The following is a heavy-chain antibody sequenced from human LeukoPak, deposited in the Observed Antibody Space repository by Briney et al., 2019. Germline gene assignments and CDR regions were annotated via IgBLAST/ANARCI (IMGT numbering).Heavy chain of an antibody. CDR1: GFTFSDYY. CDR3: ARDRKITIFGVVPSPGWFDP. Sequence: GGSLRLSCAASGFTFSDYYMSWIRQAPGKGLEWVSYISSSDSTIYYADSVKGRFTISRDNAKNSLYLQMNSLRAEDTAVYYCARDRKITIFGVVPSPGWFDPWGQGTLVTVSS. CDR2: ISSSDSTI. D-gene: IGHD3-3*01. V-gene: IGHV3-11*01. J-gene: IGHJ5*02.